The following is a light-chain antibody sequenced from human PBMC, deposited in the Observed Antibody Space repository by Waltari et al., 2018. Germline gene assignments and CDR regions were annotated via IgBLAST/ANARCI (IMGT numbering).Light chain of an antibody. Sequence: DIQMTQSPSTLSASVGDRVPITCRASQSISDWLAWYQQRPGRAPNLLIYKASSLESGVPSRFSGSGSETEFTLTITSLQPDDFATYYCQQYKSSSPTFGQGTKLEIK. CDR3: QQYKSSSPT. CDR2: KAS. J-gene: IGKJ2*01. CDR1: QSISDW. V-gene: IGKV1-5*03.